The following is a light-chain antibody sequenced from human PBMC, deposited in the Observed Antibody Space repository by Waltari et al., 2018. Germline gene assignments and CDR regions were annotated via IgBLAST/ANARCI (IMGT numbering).Light chain of an antibody. CDR3: QQRSNWPLT. CDR1: QSVSSY. J-gene: IGKJ4*01. Sequence: EIVLTQSPATLSLSPGERATLSCRASQSVSSYLAWYQQKPGQAPRILIYDASNRATGIPARFGGSGSGTDFTHTISSLEPEDFAVYYCQQRSNWPLTFGGGTKVEIK. CDR2: DAS. V-gene: IGKV3-11*01.